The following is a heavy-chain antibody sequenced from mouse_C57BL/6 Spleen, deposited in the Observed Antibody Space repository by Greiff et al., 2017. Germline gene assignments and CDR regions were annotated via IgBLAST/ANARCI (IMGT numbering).Heavy chain of an antibody. V-gene: IGHV1-62-2*01. CDR2: FYPGSGSI. CDR1: GYTFTEYT. J-gene: IGHJ1*03. Sequence: QVHVKQSGAELVKPGASVKLSCKASGYTFTEYTIHWVKQRSGQGLEWIGWFYPGSGSIKYNEKFKDKATLTADKSSSTVYMELSRLTSEDSAVYCGARHEGTGRNWYFDVWGTGTTVTVSS. D-gene: IGHD4-1*01. CDR3: ARHEGTGRNWYFDV.